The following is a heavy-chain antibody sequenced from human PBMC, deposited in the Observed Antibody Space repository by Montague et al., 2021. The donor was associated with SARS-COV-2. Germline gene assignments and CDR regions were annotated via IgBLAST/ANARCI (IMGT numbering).Heavy chain of an antibody. V-gene: IGHV4-59*07. D-gene: IGHD3-9*01. Sequence: SDTLSLTRTLSGGSISRYYWNWIRQPPGKGLEWIAYIYYSGSTNYNPSLKSRVTISVDTSKNQFSLKLSSVTAADTAVYYCARSRENYNILTGYPYYFDYWGQGTLVTVSS. CDR2: IYYSGST. CDR3: ARSRENYNILTGYPYYFDY. CDR1: GGSISRYY. J-gene: IGHJ4*02.